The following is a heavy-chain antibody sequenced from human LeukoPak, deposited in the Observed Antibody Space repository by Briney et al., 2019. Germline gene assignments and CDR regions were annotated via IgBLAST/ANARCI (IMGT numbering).Heavy chain of an antibody. CDR3: ARDRDFWSGRVYYYYGMDV. J-gene: IGHJ6*02. CDR1: GFTFSSYW. Sequence: GGSLRLSCAASGFTFSSYWMSWVRQAPGKGLEWVANIKQDGSEKYYVDSVKGRFTISRDNAKNSLYLQVNSLRAEDTAVYYCARDRDFWSGRVYYYYGMDVWGQGTTVTVSS. CDR2: IKQDGSEK. D-gene: IGHD3-3*01. V-gene: IGHV3-7*01.